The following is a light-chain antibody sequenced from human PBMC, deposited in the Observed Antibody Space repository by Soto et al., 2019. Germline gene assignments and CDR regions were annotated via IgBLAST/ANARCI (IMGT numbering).Light chain of an antibody. CDR1: SSNIGSNT. Sequence: QSVLTQPPSASGTPGQRVTISCSGSSSNIGSNTVNWYQQLPGTAPKLLIYSNNQRPSGVPDRFSGSKSGTSASLAISGLQSEDEAEYYCAAWDDSLNVYVVFGGGTQLTVL. CDR3: AAWDDSLNVYVV. CDR2: SNN. J-gene: IGLJ2*01. V-gene: IGLV1-44*01.